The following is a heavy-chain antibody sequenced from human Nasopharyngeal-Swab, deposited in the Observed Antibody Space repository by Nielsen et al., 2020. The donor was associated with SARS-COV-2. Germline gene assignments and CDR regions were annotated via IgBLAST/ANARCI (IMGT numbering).Heavy chain of an antibody. V-gene: IGHV4-34*01. CDR1: GGSFSGYY. D-gene: IGHD6-6*01. CDR3: ARGGGSSLYYYYYYCMDV. CDR2: INHSGST. Sequence: SQTLSLTCAVYGGSFSGYYWSWIRQPPGKGLEWIGEINHSGSTNYNPSLKSRVTISVDTSKNQFSLKLSSVTAADTAVYYCARGGGSSLYYYYYYCMDVWGKGTTVTVSS. J-gene: IGHJ6*03.